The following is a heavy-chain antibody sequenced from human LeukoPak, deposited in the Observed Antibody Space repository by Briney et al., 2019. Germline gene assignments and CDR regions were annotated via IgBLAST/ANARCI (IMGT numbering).Heavy chain of an antibody. CDR3: ARSPSIVGATTSPPPRTPYDY. Sequence: PSETLSLTCAVYGGSFSGYYWSWIRQPPGKGLEWIGEINHSGSTNYNPSLKSRVTISVDTSKNQFSLKLSSVTAADTAVYYCARSPSIVGATTSPPPRTPYDYWGQGTLVTVSS. CDR2: INHSGST. V-gene: IGHV4-34*01. J-gene: IGHJ4*02. CDR1: GGSFSGYY. D-gene: IGHD1-26*01.